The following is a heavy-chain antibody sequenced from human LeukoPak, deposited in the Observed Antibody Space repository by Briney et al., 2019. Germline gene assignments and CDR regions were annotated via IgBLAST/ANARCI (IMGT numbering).Heavy chain of an antibody. V-gene: IGHV4-4*09. CDR1: GGSNNSYY. CDR3: ARKAPKKGWFDP. Sequence: PSETLSLTCTVSGGSNNSYYWSWLRQPPGKGLEWIGYTHPSGNTNYSPPLKSRVTISIDPSRNQFSLKLSSVTAADPAVYYCARKAPKKGWFDPWGQGTLVTVSS. J-gene: IGHJ5*02. CDR2: THPSGNT.